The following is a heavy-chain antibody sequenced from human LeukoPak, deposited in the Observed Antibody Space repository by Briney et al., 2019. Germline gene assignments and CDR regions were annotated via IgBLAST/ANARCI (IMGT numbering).Heavy chain of an antibody. V-gene: IGHV3-7*01. D-gene: IGHD2-2*01. CDR2: IKQDGSEK. J-gene: IGHJ6*03. Sequence: GGSLRLSCAASEFTFSTYWMTWVRQAPGKGLEWVADIKQDGSEKYYVDSVKGRFTISRQNAKNSLFLQMNSLRAEDTAVYYCARNPGVTAGRGYYYYMDVWGKGTTVTVSS. CDR3: ARNPGVTAGRGYYYYMDV. CDR1: EFTFSTYW.